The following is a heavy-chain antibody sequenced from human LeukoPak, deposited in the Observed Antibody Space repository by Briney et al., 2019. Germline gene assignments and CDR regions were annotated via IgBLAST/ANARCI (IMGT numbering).Heavy chain of an antibody. V-gene: IGHV4-39*01. CDR3: ARLAIVGATTGNLDY. CDR2: XYYSGST. Sequence: NPSETLSLTCTVSGGSISNSNYYWGWIRQPPGKXXXXXXXXYYSGSTYYNPSLKSRVTISVDTSKNQFSLKLSSVTAADTAVYFCARLAIVGATTGNLDYWGQGTLVTVSS. D-gene: IGHD1-26*01. CDR1: GGSISNSNYY. J-gene: IGHJ4*02.